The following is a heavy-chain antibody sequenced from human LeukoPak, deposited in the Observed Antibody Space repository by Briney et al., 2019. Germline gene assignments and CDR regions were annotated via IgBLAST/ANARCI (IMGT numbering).Heavy chain of an antibody. CDR2: IYSGGST. CDR1: GFTVSSNY. V-gene: IGHV3-66*01. Sequence: GGSLRLSCAASGFTVSSNYMSWVRQAPGKGLEWVSVIYSGGSTYYADSVKGRFTISRDNSKNTLYLQVNSLRAEDTAVYYCASSIAASTAHYYYYYGMDVWGQGTTVTVSS. D-gene: IGHD6-13*01. CDR3: ASSIAASTAHYYYYYGMDV. J-gene: IGHJ6*02.